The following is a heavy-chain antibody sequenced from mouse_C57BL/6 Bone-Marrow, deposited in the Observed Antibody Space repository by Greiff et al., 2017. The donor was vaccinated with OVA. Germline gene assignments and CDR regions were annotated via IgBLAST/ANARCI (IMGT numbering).Heavy chain of an antibody. CDR3: TSGYDYAMDY. Sequence: EVQLQQSGAELVRPGASVKLSCTASGFNIKEDYMHWVKQRPEQGLEWIGWIDPENGDTESASKFQGKATITADTSSNTAYLQLSSLTSEDTAVYYCTSGYDYAMDYWGQGTSVTVSS. J-gene: IGHJ4*01. CDR1: GFNIKEDY. D-gene: IGHD1-2*01. V-gene: IGHV14-4*01. CDR2: IDPENGDT.